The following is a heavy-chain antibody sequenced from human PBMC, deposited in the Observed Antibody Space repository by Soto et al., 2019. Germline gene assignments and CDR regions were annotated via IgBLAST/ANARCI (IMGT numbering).Heavy chain of an antibody. Sequence: GGSLRLSCAASGFTFSSYAMSWVRQAPGKGLEWVSAISGSGGSTYYADSVKGRFTISRDNAKNSLYLQMNSLRAEDTAVYYCAKVRSNTMVQGVFDNWGQGTLVTVSS. D-gene: IGHD3-10*01. CDR3: AKVRSNTMVQGVFDN. V-gene: IGHV3-23*01. J-gene: IGHJ4*03. CDR2: ISGSGGST. CDR1: GFTFSSYA.